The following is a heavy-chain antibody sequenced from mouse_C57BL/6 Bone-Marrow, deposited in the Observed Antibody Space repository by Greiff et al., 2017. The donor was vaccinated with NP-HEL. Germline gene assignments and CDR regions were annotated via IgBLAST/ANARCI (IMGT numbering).Heavy chain of an antibody. V-gene: IGHV1-39*01. CDR2: INPNYGTT. CDR3: ARVSYYGSSWGFAY. D-gene: IGHD1-1*01. Sequence: EVKLMESGPELVKPGASVKISCKASGYSFTDYNMNWVKQSNGKSLEWIGVINPNYGTTSYNQKFKGKATLTVDQSSSTAYMQLNSLTSEDSAVYYCARVSYYGSSWGFAYWGQGTLVTVSA. CDR1: GYSFTDYN. J-gene: IGHJ3*01.